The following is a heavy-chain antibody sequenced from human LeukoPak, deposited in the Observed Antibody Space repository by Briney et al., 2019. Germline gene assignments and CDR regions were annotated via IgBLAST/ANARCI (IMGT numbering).Heavy chain of an antibody. CDR2: ISATGDIT. D-gene: IGHD1-1*01. CDR1: GFTLSSYA. CDR3: ARGHDISAPGRF. V-gene: IGHV3-64*01. Sequence: GGSLGLSCAASGFTLSSYAMHWVRQAPGKGLEYVSVISATGDITYYANSVRGRFTIFRDNSKNTLYLQMGSLRVEDMAVYFCARGHDISAPGRFWGQGTTVTVPS. J-gene: IGHJ6*02.